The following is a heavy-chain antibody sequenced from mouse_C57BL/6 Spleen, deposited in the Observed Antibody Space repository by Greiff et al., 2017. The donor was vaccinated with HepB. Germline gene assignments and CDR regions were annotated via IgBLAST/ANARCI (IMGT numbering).Heavy chain of an antibody. V-gene: IGHV1S81*02. CDR2: TNPTNGRT. CDR1: GYTFTSYW. CDR3: ARIEKIGATYFDY. D-gene: IGHD1-1*01. Sequence: VQLQQSGAELVKAGASVKMSCKASGYTFTSYWMHWVKQRLGQGLEWFAETNPTNGRTYYNEKFKSKATLTVDKSSSTAYMLLRGPTCEDSAVYYWARIEKIGATYFDYWGQGTTLTVSS. J-gene: IGHJ2*01.